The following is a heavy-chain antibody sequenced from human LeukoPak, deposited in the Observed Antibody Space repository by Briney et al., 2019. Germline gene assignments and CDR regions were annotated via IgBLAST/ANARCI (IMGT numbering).Heavy chain of an antibody. D-gene: IGHD3-10*01. J-gene: IGHJ4*02. V-gene: IGHV4-34*01. Sequence: SETLSLTCAAYGGSFSGYYWSWIRQPPGKGXEWIGEINHSGSTNYNPSLKSRVTISVDTSKNQFSLKLSSVTAADTAVYYCARGLGSGRDYWGQGTLVTVSS. CDR3: ARGLGSGRDY. CDR2: INHSGST. CDR1: GGSFSGYY.